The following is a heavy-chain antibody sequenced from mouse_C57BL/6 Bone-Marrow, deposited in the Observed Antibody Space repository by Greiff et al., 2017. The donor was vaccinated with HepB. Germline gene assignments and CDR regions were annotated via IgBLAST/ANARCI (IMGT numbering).Heavy chain of an antibody. CDR2: IYPGDGDT. V-gene: IGHV1-80*01. Sequence: VQLVESGAELVKPGASVKISCKASGYAFSSYWMNWVKQRPGKGLEWIGQIYPGDGDTNYNGKFKGKATLTADKSSSTAYMQLSSLTSEDSAVYFCAIGYYWWYFDVWGTGTTVTVSS. D-gene: IGHD2-3*01. CDR1: GYAFSSYW. J-gene: IGHJ1*03. CDR3: AIGYYWWYFDV.